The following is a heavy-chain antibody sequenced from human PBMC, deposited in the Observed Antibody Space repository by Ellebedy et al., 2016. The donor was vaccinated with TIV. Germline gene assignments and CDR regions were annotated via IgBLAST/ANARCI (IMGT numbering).Heavy chain of an antibody. Sequence: ASVKVSCKASGYNFNIYGITWVRQAPGHGLEWMGWISTYNENVNYAQSLQGRLTLTTDTSTSTAYMELRSLTYADTAVYYCARELERGGHDTAFDVWGQGTLVTVSS. D-gene: IGHD5-12*01. CDR1: GYNFNIYG. CDR2: ISTYNENV. J-gene: IGHJ3*01. CDR3: ARELERGGHDTAFDV. V-gene: IGHV1-18*01.